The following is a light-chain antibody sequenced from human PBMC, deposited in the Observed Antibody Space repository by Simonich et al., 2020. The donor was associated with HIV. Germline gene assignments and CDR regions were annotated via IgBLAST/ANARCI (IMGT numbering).Light chain of an antibody. J-gene: IGKJ2*01. CDR2: AAS. CDR3: QQSYSTPMYT. Sequence: DIQMTQSPSTLSASVGDRVTITCRTSQSINSCLAWYQQKQGKAPKLLIFAASSLQSGVPSRCSGSGSGTDFTLTISSLQPEDFATYYCQQSYSTPMYTFGQGTKLEIK. CDR1: QSINSC. V-gene: IGKV1-39*01.